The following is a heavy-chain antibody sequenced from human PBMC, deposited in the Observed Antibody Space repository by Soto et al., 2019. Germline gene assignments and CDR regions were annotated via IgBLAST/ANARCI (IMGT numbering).Heavy chain of an antibody. CDR2: IDTSGIT. D-gene: IGHD2-15*01. CDR1: GGSINSYY. J-gene: IGHJ4*02. V-gene: IGHV4-4*07. Sequence: SETLSLTCTVSGGSINSYYWTWIRQPAGKGLEWIGLIDTSGITNYNPSLKSRVTMSVDTSKNQFSLKLTYVTAADTAMYYCARGFDSCWYYFDYWGRGTLVIVSS. CDR3: ARGFDSCWYYFDY.